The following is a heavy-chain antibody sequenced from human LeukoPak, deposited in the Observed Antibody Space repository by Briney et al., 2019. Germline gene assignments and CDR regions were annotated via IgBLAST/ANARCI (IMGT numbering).Heavy chain of an antibody. V-gene: IGHV3-23*01. Sequence: PGGSLRLSCAASGFTFSSFAMSWVRRAPGKGLEWVSSISGSGGATYYADSVKGRFTISRDNSANTLYLQINSLRAEDTAVFYCAKNYGSGTYYNYFDSWGQGTLVTVSS. CDR3: AKNYGSGTYYNYFDS. CDR2: ISGSGGAT. J-gene: IGHJ4*02. D-gene: IGHD3-10*01. CDR1: GFTFSSFA.